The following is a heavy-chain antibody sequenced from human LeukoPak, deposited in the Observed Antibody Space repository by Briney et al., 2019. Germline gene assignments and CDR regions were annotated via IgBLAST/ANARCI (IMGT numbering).Heavy chain of an antibody. CDR2: IRHVGSNE. D-gene: IGHD2-15*01. CDR3: AKVFRILNDAFDV. CDR1: GFAFSTYG. J-gene: IGHJ3*01. V-gene: IGHV3-30*02. Sequence: PGGSLRLSCAASGFAFSTYGMHWVRQAPGKGLEWVAFIRHVGSNEYYADSVRGRFAISRDNANNSLSLHMNSLRAEDTAVYYCAKVFRILNDAFDVWGQGTMVTVSS.